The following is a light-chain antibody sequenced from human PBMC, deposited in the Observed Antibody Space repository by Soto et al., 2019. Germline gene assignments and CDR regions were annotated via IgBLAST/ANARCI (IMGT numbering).Light chain of an antibody. Sequence: IVLTQSPGTLSLSPGERATLSCRASQSVSSGYLAWYQQKPGQAPRLLIYGASSGATGIPDRFSGSGSGTDFTLTISRLEPEDFAVYYCQQYGSSPRSFGQGTKLEIK. CDR1: QSVSSGY. V-gene: IGKV3-20*01. CDR3: QQYGSSPRS. CDR2: GAS. J-gene: IGKJ2*01.